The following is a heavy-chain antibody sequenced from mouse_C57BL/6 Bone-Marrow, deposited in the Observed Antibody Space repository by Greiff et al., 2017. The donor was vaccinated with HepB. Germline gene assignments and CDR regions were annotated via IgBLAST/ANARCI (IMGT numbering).Heavy chain of an antibody. Sequence: QVQLKQSGAELVRPGASVTLSCKASGYTFTDYEMHWVKQTPVHGLEWIGAIDPETGGTAYNQKFKGKAILTADKSSSTAYMELRSLTSEDSAVYYCTRGDGYYFYAMDYWGQGTSVTVSS. CDR1: GYTFTDYE. CDR2: IDPETGGT. CDR3: TRGDGYYFYAMDY. D-gene: IGHD2-3*01. V-gene: IGHV1-15*01. J-gene: IGHJ4*01.